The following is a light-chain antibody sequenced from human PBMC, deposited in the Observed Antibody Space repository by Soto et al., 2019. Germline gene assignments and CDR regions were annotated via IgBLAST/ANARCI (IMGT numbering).Light chain of an antibody. CDR3: ASWDDSLNGPV. J-gene: IGLJ3*02. Sequence: QSMVTQPPSASGTPGQRVTISCSGSSSNIGSNFVSWYQRLPGTAPKLLIYSINQRPSGVPDRFSGSKSGTSASLAISGLQSEVEADYFCASWDDSLNGPVFGGGTKLTVL. CDR1: SSNIGSNF. CDR2: SIN. V-gene: IGLV1-44*01.